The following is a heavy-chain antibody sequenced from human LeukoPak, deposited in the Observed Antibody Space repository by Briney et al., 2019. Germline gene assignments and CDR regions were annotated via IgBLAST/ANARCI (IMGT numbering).Heavy chain of an antibody. Sequence: GGSLRLSCAASGFTFSSYSMNWVRQAPGKGLEWVSSISSSNSYIYYADSVEGRFTISRDNAKNSLYLQMNSLRAEDTAVYYCASLIWAGATLHPWEINYYYGMDVWGQGTTVTVSS. J-gene: IGHJ6*02. CDR1: GFTFSSYS. V-gene: IGHV3-21*01. CDR3: ASLIWAGATLHPWEINYYYGMDV. CDR2: ISSSNSYI. D-gene: IGHD1-26*01.